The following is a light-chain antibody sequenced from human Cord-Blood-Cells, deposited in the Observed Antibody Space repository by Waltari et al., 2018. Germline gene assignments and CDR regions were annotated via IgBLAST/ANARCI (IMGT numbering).Light chain of an antibody. J-gene: IGKJ1*01. Sequence: ELVMTQSPATLSVSPGERATPSCRASQSVSSNLAWYQQKPGQAPRLLIYGASTRATGIPARFSGSGSGTEFTLTISSLQSEDFAVYYCQQYNNWPPRTFGQGTKVEIK. CDR1: QSVSSN. CDR3: QQYNNWPPRT. V-gene: IGKV3-15*01. CDR2: GAS.